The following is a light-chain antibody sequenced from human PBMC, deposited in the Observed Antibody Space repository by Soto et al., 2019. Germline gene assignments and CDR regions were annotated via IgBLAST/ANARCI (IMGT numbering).Light chain of an antibody. CDR1: ETLGRNY. CDR2: RIY. CDR3: QQYGSSPLT. J-gene: IGKJ4*01. Sequence: ETLLTQSPGTLSLSPGERATLSCRATETLGRNYLAWYQQKPGQAPRLLIHRIYIRAAGIPDRFSGSASGTDFTLTIGRLEPEDFAVYYCQQYGSSPLTFGGGTKVDIK. V-gene: IGKV3-20*01.